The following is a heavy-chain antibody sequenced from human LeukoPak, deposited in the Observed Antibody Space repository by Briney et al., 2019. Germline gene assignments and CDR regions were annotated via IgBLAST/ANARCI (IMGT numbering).Heavy chain of an antibody. D-gene: IGHD3-10*02. V-gene: IGHV3-21*01. CDR1: GFTFSSYS. CDR2: ISSSSSYI. J-gene: IGHJ4*02. CDR3: ARDQEVGILSLGY. Sequence: GGSLRLSCAASGFTFSSYSMNWVRQAPGKGLEWVSSISSSSSYIYYADSVKGRFTISRDNAKNSLYLQMNSLGAEDTAVYYCARDQEVGILSLGYWGQGTLVTVSS.